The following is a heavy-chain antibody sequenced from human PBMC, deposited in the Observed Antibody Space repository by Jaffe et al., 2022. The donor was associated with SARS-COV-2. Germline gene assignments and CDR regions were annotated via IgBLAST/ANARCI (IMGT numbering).Heavy chain of an antibody. CDR2: ISWNSGSI. Sequence: EVQLVESGGGLVQPGRSLRLSCAASGFTFDDYAMHWVRQAPGKGLEWVSGISWNSGSIGYADSVKGRFTISRDNAKNSLYLQMNSLRAEDTALYYCAKDSRITMVRGGGCFDYWGQGTLVTVSS. CDR3: AKDSRITMVRGGGCFDY. V-gene: IGHV3-9*01. CDR1: GFTFDDYA. J-gene: IGHJ4*02. D-gene: IGHD3-10*01.